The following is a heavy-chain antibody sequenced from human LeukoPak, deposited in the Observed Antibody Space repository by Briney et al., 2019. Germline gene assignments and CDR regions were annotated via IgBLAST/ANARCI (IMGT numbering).Heavy chain of an antibody. Sequence: SETLSLTCTVSGYSISSGYYWGWIRQPPGKGLEWIGSIFHRGSTYYNPSLKSRVTISVDTSKNQFSLKLSSVTAADTAVYYCAGAIVGAPSDWFDPWGQGILVTVSS. CDR1: GYSISSGYY. V-gene: IGHV4-38-2*02. CDR2: IFHRGST. J-gene: IGHJ5*02. CDR3: AGAIVGAPSDWFDP. D-gene: IGHD1-26*01.